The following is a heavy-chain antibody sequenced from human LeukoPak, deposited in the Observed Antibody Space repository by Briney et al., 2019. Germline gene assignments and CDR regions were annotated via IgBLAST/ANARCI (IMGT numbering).Heavy chain of an antibody. CDR1: GYTFTSYG. CDR2: IIPIFGTA. D-gene: IGHD3-3*01. J-gene: IGHJ3*02. V-gene: IGHV1-2*02. CDR3: ARGYDFCSGYFSI. Sequence: GASVKVSCKASGYTFTSYGISWVRQAPGQGLEWMGGIIPIFGTANYAQKFQGRVTMTRDTSISTAYMELSRLRSDDTAVYYCARGYDFCSGYFSIWGQGTMVTVSS.